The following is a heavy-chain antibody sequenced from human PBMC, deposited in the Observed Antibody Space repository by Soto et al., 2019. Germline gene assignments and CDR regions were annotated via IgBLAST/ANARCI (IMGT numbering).Heavy chain of an antibody. CDR2: ISSSSSTI. J-gene: IGHJ1*01. Sequence: GGALRHSYAGSGFTFSTYSINWVRQAPGKGLEWVSYISSSSSTIFYTDSVKGRFTVSRDNAKNSLYLQMNSLRVEDTAVYYCACFTYYYDSREPPAYCGQGSLVLGSS. CDR1: GFTFSTYS. CDR3: ACFTYYYDSREPPAY. D-gene: IGHD3-22*01. V-gene: IGHV3-48*01.